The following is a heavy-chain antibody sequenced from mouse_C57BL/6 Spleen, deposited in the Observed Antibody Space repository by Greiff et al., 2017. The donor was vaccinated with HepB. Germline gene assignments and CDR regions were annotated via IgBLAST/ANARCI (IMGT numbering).Heavy chain of an antibody. Sequence: QVQLQQPGTELVKPGASVKLSCKASGYTFTSYWMHWVKQRPGQGLEWIGNINPSNGGTNYNEKFKSKATLTVDKSSSTAYMQLSSLTSEDSAVYYCARERGLYDGYFAMDYWGQGTSVTVSS. CDR2: INPSNGGT. J-gene: IGHJ4*01. D-gene: IGHD2-3*01. V-gene: IGHV1-53*01. CDR3: ARERGLYDGYFAMDY. CDR1: GYTFTSYW.